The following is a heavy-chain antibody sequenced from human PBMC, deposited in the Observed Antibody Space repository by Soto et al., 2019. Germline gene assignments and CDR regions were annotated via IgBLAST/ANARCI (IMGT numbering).Heavy chain of an antibody. CDR3: ASSRCGGSKYLHAYPTRRSFDL. D-gene: IGHD1-26*01. V-gene: IGHV1-69*05. Sequence: GASVKVSCKASGGTFSSYAISWVRQAPGQGLEWMGGIIPIFGTANYAQKFQGRVTMTRDTSTSTVYMELSSLRSEDTAVYYCASSRCGGSKYLHAYPTRRSFDL. J-gene: IGHJ2*01. CDR1: GGTFSSYA. CDR2: IIPIFGTA.